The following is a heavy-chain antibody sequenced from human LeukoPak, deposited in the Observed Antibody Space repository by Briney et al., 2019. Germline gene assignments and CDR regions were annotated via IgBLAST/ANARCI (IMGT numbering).Heavy chain of an antibody. CDR1: GFTFDDYG. J-gene: IGHJ4*02. V-gene: IGHV3-23*01. D-gene: IGHD3-10*01. Sequence: GGSLRLSCAASGFTFDDYGMSWVRQAPGKGLEWVSAISGSGGSTYYADSVKGRFTISRDNSKNTLYLQMNSLRAEDTAVYYCANSMVRGVGGDYWGQGTLVTVSS. CDR2: ISGSGGST. CDR3: ANSMVRGVGGDY.